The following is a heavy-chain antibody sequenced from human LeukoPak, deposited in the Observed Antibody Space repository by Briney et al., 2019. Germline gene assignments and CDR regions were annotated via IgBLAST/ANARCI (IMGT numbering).Heavy chain of an antibody. CDR1: GGSFSGYY. J-gene: IGHJ4*02. Sequence: SETLSLTCAVYGGSFSGYYWSWIRQPPGKGLEWIGEINHSGSTNYNPSLKSRVTISVDTSKNQFSLKLSSVTAADTAVYYCAISPRQQLVYYWGQGTLVTVSS. CDR2: INHSGST. CDR3: AISPRQQLVYY. V-gene: IGHV4-34*01. D-gene: IGHD6-6*01.